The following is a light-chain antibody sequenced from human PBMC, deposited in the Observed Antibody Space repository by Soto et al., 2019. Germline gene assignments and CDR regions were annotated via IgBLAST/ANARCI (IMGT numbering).Light chain of an antibody. Sequence: QSALTQPASVSGSPGQSITLSCTGTGSDVGGYNYVSWYQQHPGKAPKLMIYDVSNRPSGVSIRFSGSKSANTASLTISGLQAEDEADYFCSSYTFSSTLVFGGGTKVTVL. J-gene: IGLJ2*01. CDR3: SSYTFSSTLV. V-gene: IGLV2-14*01. CDR2: DVS. CDR1: GSDVGGYNY.